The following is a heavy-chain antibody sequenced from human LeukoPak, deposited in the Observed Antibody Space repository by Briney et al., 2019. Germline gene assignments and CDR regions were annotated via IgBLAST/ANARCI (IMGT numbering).Heavy chain of an antibody. CDR1: GGTFSSYA. D-gene: IGHD4-11*01. J-gene: IGHJ4*02. CDR3: ARTTVTVTTGNFDY. Sequence: GASVKVSCKASGGTFSSYAISWVRQAPGQGLEWMGRIIPIFGTANYAQKFQGRVTITTDESTSTAYMELSSLRSEDTALYYCARTTVTVTTGNFDYWGQGTLVTVSS. V-gene: IGHV1-69*05. CDR2: IIPIFGTA.